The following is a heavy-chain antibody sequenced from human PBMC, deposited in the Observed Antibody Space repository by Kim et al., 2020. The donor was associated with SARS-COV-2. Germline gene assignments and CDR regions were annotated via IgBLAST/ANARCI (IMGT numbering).Heavy chain of an antibody. CDR3: ARGGGYMAFDP. CDR2: IYYSGST. Sequence: SETLSLTCTVSGGSVSSGSYYWSWIRQPPGKGLEWIGYIYYSGSTNYNPSLKSRVTISVDTSKNQFSLKLSSVTAADTAVYYCARGGGYMAFDPWGQGTLVTVSS. J-gene: IGHJ5*02. V-gene: IGHV4-61*01. D-gene: IGHD6-13*01. CDR1: GGSVSSGSYY.